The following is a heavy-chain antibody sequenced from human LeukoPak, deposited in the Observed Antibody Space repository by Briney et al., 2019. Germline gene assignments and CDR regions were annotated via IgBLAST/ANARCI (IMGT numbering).Heavy chain of an antibody. V-gene: IGHV4-34*01. CDR3: ARGRGYYYDSSGYHY. Sequence: SETLSLTCAVYGGSFSGYYWSWIRQPPGKGLEWIGEINHSGSTNYNPSLKSRVTISVDTSNNQFSLKLSSVTAADTAVYYCARGRGYYYDSSGYHYWGQGTLVTVSS. J-gene: IGHJ4*02. D-gene: IGHD3-22*01. CDR2: INHSGST. CDR1: GGSFSGYY.